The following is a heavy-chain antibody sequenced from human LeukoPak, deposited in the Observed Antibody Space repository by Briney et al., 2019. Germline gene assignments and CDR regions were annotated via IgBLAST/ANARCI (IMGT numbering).Heavy chain of an antibody. V-gene: IGHV3-74*01. CDR3: AKDHMKTGYCSGASCYGRTD. CDR1: GFTFSSYW. J-gene: IGHJ4*02. CDR2: IKGDERST. Sequence: PGGSLRLSCAASGFTFSSYWLHWVRQAPGKGLVWVSRIKGDERSTNYADSVKGRFTISRDNAKNTVYLEMNSLRAEDTAVYYCAKDHMKTGYCSGASCYGRTDWGQGTLVTVSS. D-gene: IGHD2-15*01.